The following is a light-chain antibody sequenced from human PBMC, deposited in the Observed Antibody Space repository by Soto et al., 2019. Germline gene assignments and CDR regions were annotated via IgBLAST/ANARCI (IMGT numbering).Light chain of an antibody. CDR1: QSVGSSY. J-gene: IGKJ2*01. V-gene: IGKV3-20*01. Sequence: EVVLTQSPGTLSLSPGERATLSCRASQSVGSSYLAWYQQKPGQAPRVLIYGTSSRATGIPDRFSGSGSGTDFTLTISRLEPEDFAVYYCQHYNNWPFTFGQGTKVDIK. CDR3: QHYNNWPFT. CDR2: GTS.